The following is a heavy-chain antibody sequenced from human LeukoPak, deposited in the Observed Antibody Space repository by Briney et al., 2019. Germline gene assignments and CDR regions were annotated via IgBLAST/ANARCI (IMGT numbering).Heavy chain of an antibody. J-gene: IGHJ4*02. D-gene: IGHD6-13*01. V-gene: IGHV4-39*01. Sequence: SETLSLTCTVSGGSISSSSYYWGWIRQPPGKGLEWIGSIYYSGSTYYNPSLKSRVTISVDTSKNQFSLKLSSVTAADTAVHYCARQGASSSWYDPRADYWGQGTLVTVSS. CDR3: ARQGASSSWYDPRADY. CDR1: GGSISSSSYY. CDR2: IYYSGST.